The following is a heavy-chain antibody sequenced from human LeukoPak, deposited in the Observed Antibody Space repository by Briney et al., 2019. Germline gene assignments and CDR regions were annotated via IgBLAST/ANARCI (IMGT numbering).Heavy chain of an antibody. CDR3: TSQAGYSSSWET. J-gene: IGHJ5*02. CDR1: GFNFIKAW. V-gene: IGHV3-73*01. Sequence: PGGSLRLSCEASGFNFIKAWMNWVRQAPGKGLEWVGRMRSKANNYATGYATSVIGKFTISRDDSKNTRYLEMNSLKIEDTAVYFCTSQAGYSSSWETWGQGTLVTVSS. D-gene: IGHD6-13*01. CDR2: MRSKANNYAT.